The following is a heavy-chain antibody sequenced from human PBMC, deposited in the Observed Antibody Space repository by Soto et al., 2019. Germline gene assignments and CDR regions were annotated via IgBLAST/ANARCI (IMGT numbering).Heavy chain of an antibody. CDR2: TYYRSKWYN. V-gene: IGHV6-1*01. CDR3: ARDKCNGGSCRDGLDY. D-gene: IGHD2-15*01. CDR1: WDSVSSNSAA. J-gene: IGHJ4*02. Sequence: PSQTLSLTCAISWDSVSSNSAAWNWIRRSPSGGLEWLGRTYYRSKWYNDYAVSVKSRITINPDTSKNHFSLQLNSATPEDTAVYYCARDKCNGGSCRDGLDYCGQGALVTVCS.